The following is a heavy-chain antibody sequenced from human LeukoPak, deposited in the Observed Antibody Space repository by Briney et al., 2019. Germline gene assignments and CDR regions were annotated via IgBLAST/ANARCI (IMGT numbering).Heavy chain of an antibody. Sequence: PGGSLRLSCAASGFTFSNYWMHWVRQGPGKGLVWVSRINSDGSSTNYADSVRGRFTISRDNAENTLYLQMNSLRVEDTAVYYCARRVVVAAAPYYFDYWGQGTLVTVSS. J-gene: IGHJ4*02. CDR1: GFTFSNYW. V-gene: IGHV3-74*01. CDR2: INSDGSST. CDR3: ARRVVVAAAPYYFDY. D-gene: IGHD2-2*01.